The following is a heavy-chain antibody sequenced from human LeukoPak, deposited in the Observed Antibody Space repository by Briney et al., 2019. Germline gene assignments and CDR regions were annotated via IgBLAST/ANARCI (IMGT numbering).Heavy chain of an antibody. D-gene: IGHD3-22*01. CDR1: GFTFSSYS. Sequence: AGGSLRLSCAASGFTFSSYSMNWVRQAPGKGLEWVSSIISSSSYIYYADSVKGRFTISRDNAKNSLYLQMNSLRAEDTAVYYCARERFSYYDSSGYREFDYWGQGTLVTVSS. J-gene: IGHJ4*02. V-gene: IGHV3-21*01. CDR3: ARERFSYYDSSGYREFDY. CDR2: IISSSSYI.